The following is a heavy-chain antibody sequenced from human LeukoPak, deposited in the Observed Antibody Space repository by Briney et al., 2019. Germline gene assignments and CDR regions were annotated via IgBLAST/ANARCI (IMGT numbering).Heavy chain of an antibody. J-gene: IGHJ1*01. V-gene: IGHV4-4*02. CDR1: GGSISSSNW. D-gene: IGHD3-3*01. CDR2: IYHSGST. Sequence: PSGTLSLTCAVSGGSISSSNWWSWVRQPPGKGLEWIGEIYHSGSTNYNPSLKSRVTISVDKSKNQFSLKLSSVTAADTAVYYCATPERGYGYYFFYWGQGTLVTVSS. CDR3: ATPERGYGYYFFY.